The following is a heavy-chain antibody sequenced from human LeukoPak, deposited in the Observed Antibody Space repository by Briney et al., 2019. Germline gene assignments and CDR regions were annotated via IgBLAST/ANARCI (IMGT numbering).Heavy chain of an antibody. V-gene: IGHV3-23*01. CDR3: AKPLWFGDFAKPFDF. D-gene: IGHD3-10*01. CDR2: ISGSGDNT. CDR1: GFTFSNYA. J-gene: IGHJ4*02. Sequence: PGGSLRLSCTASGFTFSNYAMHWVRQAPGKGLEWVSAISGSGDNTYYVDSVKGRFTISRDNSKNTLYLQMNSLRVEDTAVYYCAKPLWFGDFAKPFDFWGQGTLVTVSS.